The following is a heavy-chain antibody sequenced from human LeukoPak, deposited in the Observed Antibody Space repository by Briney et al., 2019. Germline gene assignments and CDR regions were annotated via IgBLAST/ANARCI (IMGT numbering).Heavy chain of an antibody. CDR1: GFTSGTYW. J-gene: IGHJ4*02. Sequence: PGGSLRLSCAASGFTSGTYWMSWVRQAPGKGLEWVSLISGGSGNIYYVDSVKGRFTISRDNSKNTLYVQMTSLRAEDTAIYYCAKGSDYYGSVTSKKTDWGQGTLVTVSS. D-gene: IGHD3-10*01. CDR2: ISGGSGNI. V-gene: IGHV3-23*01. CDR3: AKGSDYYGSVTSKKTD.